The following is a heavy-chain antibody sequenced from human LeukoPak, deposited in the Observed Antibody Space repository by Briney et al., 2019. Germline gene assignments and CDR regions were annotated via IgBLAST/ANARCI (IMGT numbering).Heavy chain of an antibody. V-gene: IGHV3-30*18. CDR2: ISYDGSNK. CDR3: AKDLEDIVLMVYALDY. D-gene: IGHD2-8*01. Sequence: GGSLRLSCAASGFTFSSYGMHWVRQAPGKGLEWVAVISYDGSNKYYADSVKGRFTISRDNSKNTLYLQMNSLRAEDTAVYYCAKDLEDIVLMVYALDYWGQGTQVTVSS. CDR1: GFTFSSYG. J-gene: IGHJ4*02.